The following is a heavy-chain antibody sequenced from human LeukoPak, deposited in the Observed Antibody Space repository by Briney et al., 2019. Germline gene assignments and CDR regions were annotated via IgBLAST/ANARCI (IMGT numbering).Heavy chain of an antibody. Sequence: APVKVSCKASGYTFTGYYMHWVRQAPGQGLEWMGSISAYNGNTNYAQKLQGRVTMTTDTSTSTAYMELRSLRSDDTAAYYCARLGESDIVVVPAARGDYYYYYMDVWGKGTTVTVSS. CDR2: ISAYNGNT. V-gene: IGHV1-18*04. CDR3: ARLGESDIVVVPAARGDYYYYYMDV. CDR1: GYTFTGYY. D-gene: IGHD2-2*01. J-gene: IGHJ6*03.